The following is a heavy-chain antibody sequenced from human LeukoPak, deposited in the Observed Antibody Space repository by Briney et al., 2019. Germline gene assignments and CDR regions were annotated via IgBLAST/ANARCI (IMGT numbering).Heavy chain of an antibody. D-gene: IGHD3-10*01. J-gene: IGHJ5*02. Sequence: SETLSLICTVSGDAISSYYWSWIRQPPGKGLEWIAYIYYSGSTTYNPSLKSRVTMSVDTSKNQFSLKLSSVTAADTAVYYCATGTYYYGSGRGKGVSWFDPWGQGTLVTVSS. CDR3: ATGTYYYGSGRGKGVSWFDP. V-gene: IGHV4-59*01. CDR2: IYYSGST. CDR1: GDAISSYY.